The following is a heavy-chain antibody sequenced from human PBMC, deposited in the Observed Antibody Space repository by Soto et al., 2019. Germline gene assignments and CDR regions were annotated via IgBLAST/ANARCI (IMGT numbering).Heavy chain of an antibody. D-gene: IGHD2-2*01. J-gene: IGHJ6*02. Sequence: SETLSLTCTVSGGSISSGGYYWSWIRQHPGKGLEWIGYIYYSGSTYYNPSLKSRVTISVDTSKNQFSLKLSSVTAADTAVYYCARDKRKYKLLLGDYYYGMDVWGQGTTVTVSS. CDR2: IYYSGST. V-gene: IGHV4-31*03. CDR3: ARDKRKYKLLLGDYYYGMDV. CDR1: GGSISSGGYY.